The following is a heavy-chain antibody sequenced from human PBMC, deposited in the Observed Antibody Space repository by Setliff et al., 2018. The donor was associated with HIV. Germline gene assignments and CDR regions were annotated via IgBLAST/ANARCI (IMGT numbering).Heavy chain of an antibody. Sequence: PRGSLRLSCAASGFTFSNYGMHWVRQAPGKGLEWVSYISSSSSSIYYADSVKGRFTISRDNAKNSLYLQMNSLRVEDTAVYYCARGNYDRDYWGQGTLVTVSS. D-gene: IGHD3-22*01. CDR2: ISSSSSSI. CDR3: ARGNYDRDY. V-gene: IGHV3-48*01. CDR1: GFTFSNYG. J-gene: IGHJ4*02.